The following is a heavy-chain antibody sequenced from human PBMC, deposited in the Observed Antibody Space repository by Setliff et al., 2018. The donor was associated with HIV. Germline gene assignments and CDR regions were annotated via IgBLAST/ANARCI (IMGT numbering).Heavy chain of an antibody. CDR3: ARTGHYYYYYMDV. V-gene: IGHV3-33*01. J-gene: IGHJ6*03. CDR1: GFTFSSYG. CDR2: IWYDGSKT. Sequence: GSLRLSCAASGFTFSSYGMHWVRQAPGKGLEWVAFIWYDGSKTYYADSVQGRFTISRDNAKNSLYLQMNSLRAEDTAVYYCARTGHYYYYYMDVWGKGTTVTVSS.